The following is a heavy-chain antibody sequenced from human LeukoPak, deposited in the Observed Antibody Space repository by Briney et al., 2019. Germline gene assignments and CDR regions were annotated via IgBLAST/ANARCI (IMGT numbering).Heavy chain of an antibody. J-gene: IGHJ4*02. CDR1: GGTFSSYA. D-gene: IGHD6-13*01. Sequence: SVKVSCKASGGTFSSYAISWVRQAPGQGLEWMGRIIPILGIANYAQKFQGRVTITADKSTSTAYMELSSLRSEDTAVYYCARDRDIGAAGYHFDFWGQGTLVTVSS. V-gene: IGHV1-69*04. CDR3: ARDRDIGAAGYHFDF. CDR2: IIPILGIA.